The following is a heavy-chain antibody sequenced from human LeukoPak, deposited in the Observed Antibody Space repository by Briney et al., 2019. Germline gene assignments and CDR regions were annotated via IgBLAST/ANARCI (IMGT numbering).Heavy chain of an antibody. V-gene: IGHV3-30*01. D-gene: IGHD1-14*01. CDR1: GFTFSSYA. CDR2: ISYDGSNK. Sequence: GGSLRLSCAASGFTFSSYAMHWVRQAPGKGLEWVAVISYDGSNKYYADSVKGRFTISRDNSKNTLYLQMNSLRAEDTAVYYCARGEPNWFDPWGQGTLVTVSS. J-gene: IGHJ5*02. CDR3: ARGEPNWFDP.